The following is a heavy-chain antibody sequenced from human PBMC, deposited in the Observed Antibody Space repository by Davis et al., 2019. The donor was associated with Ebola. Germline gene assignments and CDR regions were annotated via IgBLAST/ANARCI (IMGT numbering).Heavy chain of an antibody. V-gene: IGHV3-64D*06. Sequence: GGSLSLSCTASGCTFASYPLSWVRQAPGKGLEWVSAISSNGGSTYYADSVKGRFTISRDNSKNTLYLQMSSLRAEDTAVYYCVKSSDYWGQGTLVTVSS. CDR2: ISSNGGST. CDR1: GCTFASYP. J-gene: IGHJ4*02. CDR3: VKSSDY.